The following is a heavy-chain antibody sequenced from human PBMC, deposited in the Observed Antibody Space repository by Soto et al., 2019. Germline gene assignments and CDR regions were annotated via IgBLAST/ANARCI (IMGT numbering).Heavy chain of an antibody. D-gene: IGHD6-6*01. J-gene: IGHJ4*02. Sequence: QVQLVESGGGVVQPGRSLRLSCEVSGFTFSDYGMHWVRQAPGKGLEWVAVMSYDGSHKYYADSVKGRFTISRGLSGNTLFLQMNSLRLEDTAVYFCAKEMYPRTVLDSSSPWGDYWGQGTLVTVSS. CDR1: GFTFSDYG. CDR3: AKEMYPRTVLDSSSPWGDY. CDR2: MSYDGSHK. V-gene: IGHV3-30*18.